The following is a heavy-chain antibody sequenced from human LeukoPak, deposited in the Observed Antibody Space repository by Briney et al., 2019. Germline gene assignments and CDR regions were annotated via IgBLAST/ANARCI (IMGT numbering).Heavy chain of an antibody. V-gene: IGHV1-58*01. CDR1: GFTFTSSA. CDR2: IVVGSGNT. J-gene: IGHJ4*02. CDR3: AAGMGATIFGHY. D-gene: IGHD1-26*01. Sequence: TSVKVSCKASGFTFTSSAVQWVRQARGQRLEWIGWIVVGSGNTNYAQKFQERVTITRDMSTSTAYMELSSLRSEDTAVYYCAAGMGATIFGHYWGQGTLVIVSS.